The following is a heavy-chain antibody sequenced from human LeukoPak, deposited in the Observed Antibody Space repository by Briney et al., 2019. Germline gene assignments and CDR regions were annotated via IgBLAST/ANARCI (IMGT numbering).Heavy chain of an antibody. CDR1: GFTFDDYG. V-gene: IGHV3-20*01. J-gene: IGHJ4*02. D-gene: IGHD6-13*01. CDR3: ARGIAAAGMFDY. Sequence: PGGSLRLSCAASGFTFDDYGMSWVRQAPGKGLEWVSGINWNGGSTGYADSVKGRFTISRDNAKNSLYLQMNSLRAEDAALYHCARGIAAAGMFDYWGQGTLVTVSS. CDR2: INWNGGST.